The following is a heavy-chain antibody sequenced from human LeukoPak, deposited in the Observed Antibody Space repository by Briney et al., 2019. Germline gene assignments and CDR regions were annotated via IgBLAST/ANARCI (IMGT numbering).Heavy chain of an antibody. Sequence: GGSLRLSCAASGFTFSSYSMNWVRQAPGKGLEWVSSISSSSSYIYYADSVKGRFTISRDNSKNTLYLQMNSLRAEDTAVYYCAKTWYYDFWSGYQNNWFDPWGQGTLVTVSS. CDR2: ISSSSSYI. V-gene: IGHV3-21*04. CDR1: GFTFSSYS. CDR3: AKTWYYDFWSGYQNNWFDP. J-gene: IGHJ5*02. D-gene: IGHD3-3*01.